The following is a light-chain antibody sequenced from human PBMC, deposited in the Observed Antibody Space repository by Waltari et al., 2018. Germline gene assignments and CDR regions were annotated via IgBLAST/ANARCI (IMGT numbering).Light chain of an antibody. V-gene: IGLV2-11*01. CDR1: STDIGVYNY. CDR3: CSYAGSYTGV. Sequence: QSALTQPRSVSGSPGQSVTISCTGTSTDIGVYNYVSRYQQHPGKAPKLMIYDVTKRPSGVPERFSGSKSGNTASLTLSGLQAEDEADYYCCSYAGSYTGVFGTGTKVTV. CDR2: DVT. J-gene: IGLJ1*01.